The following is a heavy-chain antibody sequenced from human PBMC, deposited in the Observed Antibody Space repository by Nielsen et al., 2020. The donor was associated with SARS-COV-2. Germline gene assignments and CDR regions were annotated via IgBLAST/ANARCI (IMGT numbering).Heavy chain of an antibody. CDR3: ARTHSGYWYFDL. CDR1: GFALSTSGMC. D-gene: IGHD6-25*01. Sequence: SGPTLAKPTQTLTLTCTFSGFALSTSGMCVSWIRQPPGKALEWLAPIDWDDDKYYSTSLKTRLTISKDTSKNQVVLTMPNLDPVDTATYYCARTHSGYWYFDLWGRGSLVTVSS. CDR2: IDWDDDK. J-gene: IGHJ2*01. V-gene: IGHV2-70*01.